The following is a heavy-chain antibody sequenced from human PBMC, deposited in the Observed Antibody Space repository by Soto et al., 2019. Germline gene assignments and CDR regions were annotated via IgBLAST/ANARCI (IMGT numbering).Heavy chain of an antibody. Sequence: SVKVSCKASGGTFSSYRINWVRQAPGQGLERVGGIVPIYRTADYAQKFQGRVTITADESARTSYMELRSLKSQDTAVYYCVRDSGAKLSSSWGQGTLVTVSS. J-gene: IGHJ4*02. CDR3: VRDSGAKLSSS. D-gene: IGHD6-13*01. V-gene: IGHV1-69*13. CDR2: IVPIYRTA. CDR1: GGTFSSYR.